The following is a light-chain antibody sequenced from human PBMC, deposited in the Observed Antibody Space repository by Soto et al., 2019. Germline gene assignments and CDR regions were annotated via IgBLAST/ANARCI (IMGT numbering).Light chain of an antibody. J-gene: IGLJ1*01. Sequence: QSALTQPRSGSGSPGQWVTISCTGTSSDVGGYNYVSWYQQHPGKAPKLMIYDVSKRPSGVPDRFSGSKSGNTASLTISGLKAEDEADYYCCSYAGSYSYVFGTGTKVTVL. CDR3: CSYAGSYSYV. V-gene: IGLV2-11*01. CDR2: DVS. CDR1: SSDVGGYNY.